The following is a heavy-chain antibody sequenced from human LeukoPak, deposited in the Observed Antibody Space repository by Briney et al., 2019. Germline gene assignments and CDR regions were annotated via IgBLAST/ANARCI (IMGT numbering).Heavy chain of an antibody. D-gene: IGHD3-10*01. CDR3: ARGPLIKAAGAF. V-gene: IGHV3-7*01. J-gene: IGHJ4*02. Sequence: GGSLRLSCAASGFTFSSYGMYWARQAPGKGLEWVARIKDDGSVISYGDSVKGRFTVSRDNAKSSLFLQMNTLRDEDTAVYYCARGPLIKAAGAFWGQGTLVTVSS. CDR1: GFTFSSYG. CDR2: IKDDGSVI.